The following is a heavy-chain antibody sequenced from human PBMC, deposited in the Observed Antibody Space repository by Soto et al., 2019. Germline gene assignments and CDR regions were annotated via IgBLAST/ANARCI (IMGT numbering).Heavy chain of an antibody. CDR2: ISGSGGST. CDR1: GFTFSSYA. D-gene: IGHD3-22*01. CDR3: AKVAEPQTMIVVVISIDY. J-gene: IGHJ4*02. V-gene: IGHV3-23*01. Sequence: EVQLLESGGGLVQPGGSLRLSCAASGFTFSSYAMSWVRQAPGKGLEWVSAISGSGGSTYYADSVKGRFTISRDNSKNTLYLQMNSLRAEDTAVYYCAKVAEPQTMIVVVISIDYWGQGTLVTVSS.